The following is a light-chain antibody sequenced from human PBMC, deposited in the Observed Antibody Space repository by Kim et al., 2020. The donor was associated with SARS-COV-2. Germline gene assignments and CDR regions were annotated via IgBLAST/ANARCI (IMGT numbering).Light chain of an antibody. CDR2: GNS. CDR1: SSNIGAGYD. Sequence: QSVLTQPPSVSGAPGQRVTISCTGSSSNIGAGYDIHWYQHLPGTAPKLLIYGNSNRPSGVPDRFSGSKSGTSASLAITGLQAEDEADYYCQSYDSSLSGSLFGGGPQLTVL. V-gene: IGLV1-40*01. CDR3: QSYDSSLSGSL. J-gene: IGLJ3*02.